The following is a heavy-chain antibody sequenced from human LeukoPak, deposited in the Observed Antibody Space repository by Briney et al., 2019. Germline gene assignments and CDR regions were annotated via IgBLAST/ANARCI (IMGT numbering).Heavy chain of an antibody. CDR1: GFIFSTYA. CDR2: ITGSGGNT. Sequence: GGSLRLSCAASGFIFSTYAMTWVRQAPGQGLEWVSAITGSGGNTDYADSVKGRFTISRDNSKNTLYLRMNSLRAEDTAVYYCAKQGYNTGWVDYWGQGTLVTVSS. J-gene: IGHJ4*02. CDR3: AKQGYNTGWVDY. V-gene: IGHV3-23*01. D-gene: IGHD6-19*01.